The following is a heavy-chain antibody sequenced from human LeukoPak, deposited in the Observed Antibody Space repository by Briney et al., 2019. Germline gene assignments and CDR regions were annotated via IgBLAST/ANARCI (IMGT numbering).Heavy chain of an antibody. J-gene: IGHJ4*02. CDR2: ISTYNGDK. Sequence: RASVKGSCKASGSTFPSHAITWLRQAPGLGPEWMGWISTYNGDKNYVQNLQCRITLTIDTSTTTAYMELRSLRSDDTAIYYCATRGITAARLDYWGQGTLVTVSS. CDR3: ATRGITAARLDY. CDR1: GSTFPSHA. V-gene: IGHV1-18*04. D-gene: IGHD2-2*01.